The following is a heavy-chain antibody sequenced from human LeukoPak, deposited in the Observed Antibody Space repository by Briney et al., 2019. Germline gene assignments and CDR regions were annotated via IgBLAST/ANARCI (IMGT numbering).Heavy chain of an antibody. D-gene: IGHD3-10*02. CDR1: GYTFTSYG. CDR2: ISAYNGNT. Sequence: ASVKVSCKASGYTFTSYGISWVRQAPGQGLEWMGWISAYNGNTNYAQKLQGRVTMTTDTSTSTAYMELSSLRSEDTAVYYCARGRRYRVRYYFDYWGQGTLVTVSS. CDR3: ARGRRYRVRYYFDY. J-gene: IGHJ4*02. V-gene: IGHV1-18*01.